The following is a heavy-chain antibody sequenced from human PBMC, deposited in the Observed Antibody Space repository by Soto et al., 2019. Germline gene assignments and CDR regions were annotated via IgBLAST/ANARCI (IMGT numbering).Heavy chain of an antibody. J-gene: IGHJ6*02. D-gene: IGHD6-25*01. Sequence: PGGSLRLSCAASGFTFSSYSMNWVRQAPGKGLEWVSSISSSSSYIYYADSVKGRFTISRDNAKNSLYLQMNSLRAEDTAVYYCAREGRTARYSSGDESSRQHYYGMDVWGQGTTVTVPS. V-gene: IGHV3-21*01. CDR2: ISSSSSYI. CDR1: GFTFSSYS. CDR3: AREGRTARYSSGDESSRQHYYGMDV.